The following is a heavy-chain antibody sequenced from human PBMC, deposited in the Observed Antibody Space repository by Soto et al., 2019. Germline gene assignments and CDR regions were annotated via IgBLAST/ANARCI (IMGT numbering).Heavy chain of an antibody. Sequence: QVQLQESGPGLVKPSETLSLTCTVSGASFSNAYWSWIRRPAGKGLEWIGRISASGNTNYNPSLKSRVTMAIDTSKNQCSLKVTSVTAAETALYYCAKESGAPAGTAEYWGQGILVTVSS. D-gene: IGHD1-1*01. CDR2: ISASGNT. V-gene: IGHV4-4*07. J-gene: IGHJ4*02. CDR3: AKESGAPAGTAEY. CDR1: GASFSNAY.